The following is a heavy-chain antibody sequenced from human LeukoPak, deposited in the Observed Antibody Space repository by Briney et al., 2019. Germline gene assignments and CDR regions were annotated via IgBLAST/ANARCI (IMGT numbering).Heavy chain of an antibody. Sequence: GGSLRLSCAASGFIFSNYAMSWVRQAPGKGLEWVSIISGSGINTYYADSVKGRFTISRDDSKNTLYLQMNSLRAEDTAVYYCAKNDYGSGSYYSKNLDYWGQGTLVTVSS. D-gene: IGHD3-10*01. J-gene: IGHJ4*02. CDR3: AKNDYGSGSYYSKNLDY. CDR2: ISGSGINT. CDR1: GFIFSNYA. V-gene: IGHV3-23*01.